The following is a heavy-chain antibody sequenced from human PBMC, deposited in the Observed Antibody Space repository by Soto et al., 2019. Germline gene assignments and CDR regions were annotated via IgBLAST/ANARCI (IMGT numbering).Heavy chain of an antibody. CDR2: IYPGDSDT. CDR3: ARQPIFGVVKYYYGMEG. CDR1: GYSFTSYW. Sequence: PGESLKISCKGSGYSFTSYWIGWVRQMPGKGLEWMGIIYPGDSDTRYSPSFQGQVTISADKSISTAYLQWSSLKASDTAMYYCARQPIFGVVKYYYGMEGWGQGTTVTVSS. J-gene: IGHJ6*02. V-gene: IGHV5-51*01. D-gene: IGHD3-3*01.